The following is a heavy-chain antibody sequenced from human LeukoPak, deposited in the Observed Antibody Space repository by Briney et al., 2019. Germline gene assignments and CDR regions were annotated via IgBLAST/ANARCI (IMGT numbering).Heavy chain of an antibody. Sequence: KTSETLSLTCTVSGGSISSSSYYWGWIRQPPGKGLEWIGGIYYSGSTYYNPSLKSRVTISVDTSKNQFSLKLSSVTAADTAVYYCVRQPYYFDYWGQGTLVTVSS. CDR1: GGSISSSSYY. V-gene: IGHV4-39*07. CDR2: IYYSGST. J-gene: IGHJ4*02. CDR3: VRQPYYFDY.